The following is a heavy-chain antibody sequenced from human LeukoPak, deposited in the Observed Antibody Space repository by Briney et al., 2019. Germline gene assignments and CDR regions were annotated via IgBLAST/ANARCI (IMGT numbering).Heavy chain of an antibody. CDR3: ALERFTGIAAAGNVFDY. D-gene: IGHD6-13*01. CDR1: GFTFSTHW. CDR2: INPEETTT. Sequence: GGSLRLSCAASGFTFSTHWMHWVRQAPGKGLVWVSRINPEETTTSYADSVKGRFTISRDNTKNTLYLQMNSLRAEDTAVYYCALERFTGIAAAGNVFDYWGQGTLVTVSS. J-gene: IGHJ4*02. V-gene: IGHV3-74*01.